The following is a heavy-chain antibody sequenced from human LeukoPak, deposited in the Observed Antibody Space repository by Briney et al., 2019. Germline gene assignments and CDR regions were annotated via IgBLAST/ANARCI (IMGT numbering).Heavy chain of an antibody. CDR1: GGSISSYY. V-gene: IGHV4-59*01. CDR2: IYYSGST. Sequence: SETLSLTCTVWGGSISSYYGSWIRQPPGKGLEWIGYIYYSGSTNYNPYLKSRVTISVDTSKNQFSLKLSSVTAADTAVYYCARDHNAFDFWGQGTMVTVSS. J-gene: IGHJ3*01. CDR3: ARDHNAFDF.